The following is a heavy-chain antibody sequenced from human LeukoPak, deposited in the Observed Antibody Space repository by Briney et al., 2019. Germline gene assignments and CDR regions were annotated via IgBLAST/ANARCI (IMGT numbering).Heavy chain of an antibody. J-gene: IGHJ4*02. V-gene: IGHV3-7*03. CDR3: ARGGSHQL. CDR2: IKQDGIEK. Sequence: GGSLRLSCAASGLTLKSYWMSWVRQAPGKGLEWVANIKQDGIEKHYVDSVKGRFIISRDDAKNSLYLQMNNLRADDTALYYCARGGSHQLWGQGTLVTVSS. CDR1: GLTLKSYW. D-gene: IGHD1-26*01.